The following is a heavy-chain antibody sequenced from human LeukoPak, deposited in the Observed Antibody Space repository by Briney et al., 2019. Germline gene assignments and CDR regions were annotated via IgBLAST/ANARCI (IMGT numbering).Heavy chain of an antibody. CDR3: ARVGPLDDYVWGSFDY. CDR2: INAGNGNT. J-gene: IGHJ4*02. CDR1: GYTFTSYA. D-gene: IGHD3-16*01. Sequence: ASVKVSCKASGYTFTSYAMHWVRQAPGQRLEWMGWINAGNGNTKYSQKFQGRVTITRDTSASTAYMELSSLRSEDTAVYYCARVGPLDDYVWGSFDYWGQGTLVTVSS. V-gene: IGHV1-3*01.